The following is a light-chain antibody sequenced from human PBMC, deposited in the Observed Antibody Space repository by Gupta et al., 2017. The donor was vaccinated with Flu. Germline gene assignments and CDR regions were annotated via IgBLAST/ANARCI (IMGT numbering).Light chain of an antibody. CDR2: ENN. Sequence: QSVLTQPPSVSAAPGQKVTISCSGSSYDIGNHYVTWYQQLPGTAPKLLIYENNERPSGIPDRISGSKSGTSATLDSTGLQTGDEADYYCATWDSSLNVGVFGGGTKLTVL. V-gene: IGLV1-51*02. CDR1: SYDIGNHY. CDR3: ATWDSSLNVGV. J-gene: IGLJ3*02.